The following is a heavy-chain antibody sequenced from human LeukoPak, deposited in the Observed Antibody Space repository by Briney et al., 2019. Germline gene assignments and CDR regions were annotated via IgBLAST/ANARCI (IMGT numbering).Heavy chain of an antibody. J-gene: IGHJ5*02. Sequence: SETLSLTCTVSGGSISSYYWSWIRQPAGKGLEWIGRIYTSGSTNYNPSLKSRVTMSVDTSKNQFSLKLSSVTAADTAVYYCARGATAYQLLWFSGWFDPWGQGTLVAVSS. CDR3: ARGATAYQLLWFSGWFDP. CDR1: GGSISSYY. V-gene: IGHV4-4*07. D-gene: IGHD2-2*01. CDR2: IYTSGST.